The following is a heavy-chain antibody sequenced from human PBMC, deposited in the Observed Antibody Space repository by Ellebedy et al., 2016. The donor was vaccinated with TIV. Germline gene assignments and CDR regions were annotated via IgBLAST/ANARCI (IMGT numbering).Heavy chain of an antibody. CDR1: GYTFTGYY. CDR3: ARDRERIAAAGTLQWFDP. CDR2: INPNSGGT. V-gene: IGHV1-2*02. J-gene: IGHJ5*02. Sequence: ASVKVSCXASGYTFTGYYMHWVRQAPGQGLEWMGWINPNSGGTNYAQKFQGRVTMTRDTSISTAYMELSRLRSDDTAVYYCARDRERIAAAGTLQWFDPWGQGTLVTVSS. D-gene: IGHD6-13*01.